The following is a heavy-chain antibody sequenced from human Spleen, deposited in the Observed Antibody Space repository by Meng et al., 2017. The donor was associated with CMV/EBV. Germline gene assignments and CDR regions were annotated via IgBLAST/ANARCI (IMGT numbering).Heavy chain of an antibody. D-gene: IGHD6-19*01. V-gene: IGHV3-48*04. J-gene: IGHJ6*02. CDR3: ARFVRGGAVAGAGRYYYGMDV. CDR2: ISSFSSPI. CDR1: GFTFRTYS. Sequence: GGSLRLSCAASGFTFRTYSMSWVRQAPGRGLEWVSYISSFSSPIHYADSVRGRFTISRDNAKNSLFLEMNSLRAEDTAVYYCARFVRGGAVAGAGRYYYGMDVWGQGTTVTVSS.